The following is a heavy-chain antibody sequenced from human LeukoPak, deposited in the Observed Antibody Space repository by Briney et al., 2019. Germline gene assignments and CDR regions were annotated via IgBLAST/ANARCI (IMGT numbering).Heavy chain of an antibody. D-gene: IGHD5-18*01. CDR1: GFTFSSYS. V-gene: IGHV3-48*01. CDR3: ARDLRGYSYGYSPAFDY. Sequence: GGSLRLSCAASGFTFSSYSMNWVRQAPGKGLEWVSYISSSSSTIYYADSVKGRFTISRDNAKNSLYPQMNSLRAEDTAVYYCARDLRGYSYGYSPAFDYWGQGTLATVSS. CDR2: ISSSSSTI. J-gene: IGHJ4*02.